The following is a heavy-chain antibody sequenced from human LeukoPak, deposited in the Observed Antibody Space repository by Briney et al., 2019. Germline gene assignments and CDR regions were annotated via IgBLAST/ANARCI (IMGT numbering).Heavy chain of an antibody. V-gene: IGHV3-11*04. J-gene: IGHJ4*02. CDR2: ISGSGTTI. CDR1: GFTFSDYY. CDR3: TREDYYYASGY. Sequence: GGSLRLSCAASGFTFSDYYMSWVRQAPGKGLEWVSYISGSGTTIYYADSVRGGFTVSRDNAKNSLFLQMNSLRAEDTAIYYCTREDYYYASGYWGQGTLVTVSS. D-gene: IGHD3-10*01.